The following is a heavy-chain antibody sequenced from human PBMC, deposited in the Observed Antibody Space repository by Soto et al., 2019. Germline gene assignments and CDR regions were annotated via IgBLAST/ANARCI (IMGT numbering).Heavy chain of an antibody. CDR3: ARDGLTFGGD. D-gene: IGHD3-16*01. CDR2: ISSSSAYI. CDR1: GFTFGSFT. V-gene: IGHV3-21*06. J-gene: IGHJ4*02. Sequence: DVHLVEAGGGLVKPGESLTLSCGASGFTFGSFTLNWVRQAPGKGLEWVSSISSSSAYIYYAESVKGRFTISRDNARSTLYLQMNSLRLVDTAVYFCARDGLTFGGDWGQGTLVAVSS.